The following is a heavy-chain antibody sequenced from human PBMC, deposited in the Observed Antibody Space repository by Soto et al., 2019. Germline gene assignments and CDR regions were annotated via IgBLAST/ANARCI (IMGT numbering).Heavy chain of an antibody. D-gene: IGHD4-4*01. CDR2: IYYSGST. Sequence: SETLSLTCTVSGGSISSSSYYWGWIRQPPGKGPEWIGSIYYSGSTYYNPSLKSRVTISVDTSKNQFSLKLSSVTAADTAVYYCARHGQMTTVTSIDYWGQGTLVTVSS. J-gene: IGHJ4*02. V-gene: IGHV4-39*01. CDR3: ARHGQMTTVTSIDY. CDR1: GGSISSSSYY.